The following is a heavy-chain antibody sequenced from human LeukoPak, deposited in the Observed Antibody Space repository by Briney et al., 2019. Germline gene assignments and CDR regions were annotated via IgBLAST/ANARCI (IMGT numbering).Heavy chain of an antibody. V-gene: IGHV1-69*13. D-gene: IGHD3-16*01. CDR1: GYTFTSYD. CDR2: IIPIFGTA. CDR3: AVGVLSYFDY. J-gene: IGHJ4*02. Sequence: ASVKVSCKASGYTFTSYDINWVRQATGQGLEWMGGIIPIFGTANYAQKFQGRVTITAGESTSTAYMELSSLRSEDTAVYYCAVGVLSYFDYWGQGTLVTVSS.